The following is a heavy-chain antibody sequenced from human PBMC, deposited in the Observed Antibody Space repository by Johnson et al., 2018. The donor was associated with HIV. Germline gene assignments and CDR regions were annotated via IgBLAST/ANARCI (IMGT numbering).Heavy chain of an antibody. Sequence: MQLVESGGGVVQPGRSLRLSCAASGFTFSSYGMPWVSGINWNGGSTGYADSVKGRFTISRDNAKNSLYLQMNSLRAEDTALYYCARFTERYSGSSIPHDAFDIWGQGTMVTVSS. V-gene: IGHV3-20*04. CDR2: INWNGGST. D-gene: IGHD1-26*01. CDR1: GFTFSSYG. J-gene: IGHJ3*02. CDR3: ARFTERYSGSSIPHDAFDI.